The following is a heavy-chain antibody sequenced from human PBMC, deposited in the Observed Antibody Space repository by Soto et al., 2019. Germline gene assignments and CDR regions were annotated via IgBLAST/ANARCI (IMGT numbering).Heavy chain of an antibody. CDR2: MNPNSGNT. D-gene: IGHD2-15*01. J-gene: IGHJ3*02. Sequence: QVQLVQSGAEVKKPGASVKVSCKASGYTFTSYDINGVRQATGQGREWMGWMNPNSGNTGYAQKFQGRVTMTRNTTISTAYMELSSLRSEDTAVYYCARPVGYCSVGSCYSKHADAFDIWGQGTTVTVSS. CDR3: ARPVGYCSVGSCYSKHADAFDI. V-gene: IGHV1-8*01. CDR1: GYTFTSYD.